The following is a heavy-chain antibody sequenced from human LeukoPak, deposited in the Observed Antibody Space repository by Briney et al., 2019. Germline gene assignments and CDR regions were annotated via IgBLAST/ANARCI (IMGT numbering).Heavy chain of an antibody. J-gene: IGHJ5*02. Sequence: GGSLRLSCAASGFTVSSNYMSWVRQAPGKGLEWVSVIYSGGSTYYADSVKGRFTISRDNSKNTLYLQMNSLRAEDTAVYYCARGLSMFRFDPWGQGTLVTVSS. CDR3: ARGLSMFRFDP. V-gene: IGHV3-53*01. CDR1: GFTVSSNY. CDR2: IYSGGST. D-gene: IGHD3-10*02.